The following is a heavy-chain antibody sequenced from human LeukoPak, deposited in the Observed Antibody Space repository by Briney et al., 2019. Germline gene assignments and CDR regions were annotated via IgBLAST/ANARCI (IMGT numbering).Heavy chain of an antibody. CDR1: GFPFSSYS. J-gene: IGHJ1*01. V-gene: IGHV3-21*01. CDR2: ISSSSSYI. CDR3: ARNCYGGNLPCYFQH. D-gene: IGHD4-23*01. Sequence: GGSLRLSCAASGFPFSSYSMNWVRQAPGKGLEWVSSISSSSSYIYYADSVKGRFTISRDNAKNSLYLQMNSLRAEDTAVYYCARNCYGGNLPCYFQHWGQGTLVTVSS.